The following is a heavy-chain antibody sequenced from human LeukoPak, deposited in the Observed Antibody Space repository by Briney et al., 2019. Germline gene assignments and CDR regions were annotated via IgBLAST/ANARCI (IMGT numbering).Heavy chain of an antibody. CDR1: GFTFSNYN. CDR2: ISSRSSTI. V-gene: IGHV3-48*01. CDR3: ARENFADLLDS. D-gene: IGHD1-7*01. Sequence: GGSLRLSCVASGFTFSNYNMNWVRQAPGRGLECIAYISSRSSTIYYADSVKGRFTISRDNAKKSLFLQMNSLRADDTALYYCARENFADLLDSWGQGTLVTVSS. J-gene: IGHJ4*02.